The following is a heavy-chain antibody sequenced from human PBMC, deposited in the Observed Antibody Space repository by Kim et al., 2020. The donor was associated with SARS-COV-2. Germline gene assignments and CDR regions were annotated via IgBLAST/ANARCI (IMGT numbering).Heavy chain of an antibody. J-gene: IGHJ5*02. D-gene: IGHD2-15*01. Sequence: GGSLRLSCAASGFTFSSYAMSWVRQAPGKGLEWVSAISGSGGSTYYADSVKGRFTISRDNSKNTLYLQMNSLRAEDTAVYYCAKPPARGGSLLRRYWFDPWGQGTLVTVSS. V-gene: IGHV3-23*01. CDR3: AKPPARGGSLLRRYWFDP. CDR1: GFTFSSYA. CDR2: ISGSGGST.